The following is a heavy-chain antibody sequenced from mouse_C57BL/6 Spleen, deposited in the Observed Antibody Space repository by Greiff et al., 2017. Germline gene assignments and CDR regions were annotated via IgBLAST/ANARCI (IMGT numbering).Heavy chain of an antibody. J-gene: IGHJ4*01. Sequence: EVKLMESGGGLVQPGGSMKLSCVASGFTSSNYWMNWVRQSPEKGLAWVAQIRLKSVHYATHSAESVKGRFTISRDVSISSVYLQMNNLRAGDTGIYYCTPYYAMDYWGQGTSVTVSS. CDR1: GFTSSNYW. V-gene: IGHV6-3*01. CDR3: TPYYAMDY. CDR2: IRLKSVHYAT.